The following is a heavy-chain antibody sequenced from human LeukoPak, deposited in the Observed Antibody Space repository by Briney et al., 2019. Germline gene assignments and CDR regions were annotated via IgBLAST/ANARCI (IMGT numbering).Heavy chain of an antibody. CDR2: FDPEDGET. J-gene: IGHJ6*02. V-gene: IGHV1-24*01. CDR1: GYTLTDLS. Sequence: ASVTVSCKVSGYTLTDLSMHWVRQAPGKGLEWMGGFDPEDGETIYAQKFQGRVTMTEDTSTDTAYMELRSLRSDDTAVYYCARDCSSTSCPRRPYGQYYYYGMDVWGQGTAVTVSS. CDR3: ARDCSSTSCPRRPYGQYYYYGMDV. D-gene: IGHD2-2*01.